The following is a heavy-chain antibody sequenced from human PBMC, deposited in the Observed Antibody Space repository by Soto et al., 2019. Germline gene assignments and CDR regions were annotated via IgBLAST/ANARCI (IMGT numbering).Heavy chain of an antibody. D-gene: IGHD3-9*01. CDR3: AHGVLRYFDPDAFDI. Sequence: QITLKESGPTLVKPTQTLTLTCTFSGFSLSTSGVGVGWIRQPPGKALEWLALIYWDDDKRYSPSLKSRLTITKDTSKDQVVLTMTNMDPVDTATYYCAHGVLRYFDPDAFDIWGQGTMVTVSS. CDR2: IYWDDDK. V-gene: IGHV2-5*02. CDR1: GFSLSTSGVG. J-gene: IGHJ3*02.